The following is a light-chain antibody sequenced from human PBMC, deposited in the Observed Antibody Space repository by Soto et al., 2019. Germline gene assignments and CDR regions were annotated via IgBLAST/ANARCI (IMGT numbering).Light chain of an antibody. J-gene: IGKJ1*01. CDR2: AAS. CDR3: QQTYSHPPT. CDR1: QSISTY. Sequence: GDRVTITCRASQSISTYLSWYQQKPGKAPNLLIYAASSLQSGVPSRFSGSGSGTDFTLTISSLQPEDFATYYCQQTYSHPPTFGQGAKVDIK. V-gene: IGKV1-39*01.